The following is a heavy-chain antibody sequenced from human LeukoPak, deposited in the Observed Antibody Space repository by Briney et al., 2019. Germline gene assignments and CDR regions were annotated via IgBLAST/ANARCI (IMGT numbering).Heavy chain of an antibody. CDR1: GGSISSSSYY. CDR2: IYYSGST. V-gene: IGHV4-39*01. Sequence: PSETLSLTCTVSGGSISSSSYYWGWIRQPPGKGLEWLGSIYYSGSTYYNPSLKSRVTISVDTSKNQFSLKLSSVTAADTAVYYCALTGTTLHYFDYWGQGTLVTVSS. CDR3: ALTGTTLHYFDY. J-gene: IGHJ4*02. D-gene: IGHD1-20*01.